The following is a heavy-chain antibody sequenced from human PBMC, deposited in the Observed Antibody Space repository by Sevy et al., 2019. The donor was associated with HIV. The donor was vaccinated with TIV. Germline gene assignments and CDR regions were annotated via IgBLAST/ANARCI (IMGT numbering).Heavy chain of an antibody. CDR3: AKADLGSIDY. D-gene: IGHD3-10*01. Sequence: GGSLRLSCAASGFIFSTSPMHWVRQAPGKGLECVAILSYDDSDENYADSVKGRFTISSDNSKNTLYLQMNSLRTEDTAVYYCAKADLGSIDYWGQGTLVTVSS. CDR2: LSYDDSDE. V-gene: IGHV3-30-3*01. J-gene: IGHJ4*02. CDR1: GFIFSTSP.